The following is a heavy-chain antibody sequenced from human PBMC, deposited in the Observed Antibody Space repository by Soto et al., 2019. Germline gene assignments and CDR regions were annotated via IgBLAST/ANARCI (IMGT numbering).Heavy chain of an antibody. V-gene: IGHV1-18*04. D-gene: IGHD2-2*01. Sequence: RASVKVSWKASGYTFTTYYIHWVRQAPGQGLEWMGIISAYDGNTNYAQKLQGRVTMTTDTSTSTAYMELRSLRSDDTAVYYCARDPYCSSTSCYGDAFDIWGQGTMVTVSS. CDR1: GYTFTTYY. CDR3: ARDPYCSSTSCYGDAFDI. J-gene: IGHJ3*02. CDR2: ISAYDGNT.